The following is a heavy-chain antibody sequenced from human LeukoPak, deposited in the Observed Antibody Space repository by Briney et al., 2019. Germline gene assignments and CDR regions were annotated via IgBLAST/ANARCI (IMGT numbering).Heavy chain of an antibody. CDR3: ARGHTIVVVPAAGYYFDY. Sequence: GGSLRLSCAASGFTSSSYGMHWVRQAPGKGLEWVAVIWYDGSNKYYADSAKGRFTISRDNSKNTLYLQMNSLRAEDTAVYYCARGHTIVVVPAAGYYFDYWGQGTLVTVSS. V-gene: IGHV3-33*01. D-gene: IGHD2-2*01. J-gene: IGHJ4*02. CDR1: GFTSSSYG. CDR2: IWYDGSNK.